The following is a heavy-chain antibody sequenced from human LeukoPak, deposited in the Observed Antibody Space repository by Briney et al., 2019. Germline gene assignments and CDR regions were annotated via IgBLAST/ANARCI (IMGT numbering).Heavy chain of an antibody. CDR2: ISWNSGSI. D-gene: IGHD6-19*01. J-gene: IGHJ4*02. CDR3: AKDFYGGAGTFGS. Sequence: GGSLRLSCAASGFRFDDYDMHWVRQAPGKGLEWVAGISWNSGSIGYAGSVKGRFTITRDNAKSSLHLQMNSLRAEDTALYYCAKDFYGGAGTFGSWGQGTLVTRSP. CDR1: GFRFDDYD. V-gene: IGHV3-9*01.